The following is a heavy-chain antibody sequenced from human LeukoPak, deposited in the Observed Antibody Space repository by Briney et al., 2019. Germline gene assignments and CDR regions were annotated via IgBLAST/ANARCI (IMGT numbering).Heavy chain of an antibody. CDR1: GFTFSAFW. D-gene: IGHD1-14*01. CDR2: IKQDGSEK. V-gene: IGHV3-7*01. Sequence: PGGSLRLSCAASGFTFSAFWMSWVRQAPGKGLEWVANIKQDGSEKYYVDSVKGRFTISRDNAKNSLYLQMNSLRAEDTAVYYCAIDRTYRDYVDHWGQGTLVTVSS. J-gene: IGHJ4*02. CDR3: AIDRTYRDYVDH.